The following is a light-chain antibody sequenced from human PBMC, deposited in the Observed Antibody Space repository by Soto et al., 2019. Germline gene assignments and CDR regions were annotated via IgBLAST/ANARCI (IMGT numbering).Light chain of an antibody. V-gene: IGLV2-14*01. CDR1: NSDIGTYDY. Sequence: QSVLTQPASVSGSPGQSITISCTGTNSDIGTYDYVSWYQKYPGTAPKLIMSEVRNRPSGVPSRFSGYKSGTTASLTISGLQADDEAVYYCSSTAGNNNLVFGGGTKLTVL. CDR2: EVR. CDR3: SSTAGNNNLV. J-gene: IGLJ3*02.